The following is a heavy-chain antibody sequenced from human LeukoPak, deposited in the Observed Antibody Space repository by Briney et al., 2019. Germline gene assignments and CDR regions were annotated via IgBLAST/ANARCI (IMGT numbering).Heavy chain of an antibody. J-gene: IGHJ4*02. CDR1: GFTFSSYS. CDR2: ISSSSSYI. Sequence: GGSLRPSCAASGFTFSSYSMNWVRQAPGKGLEWVSSISSSSSYIYYADSVKGRFTISRDNAKNSLYLQMNSLRAEDTAVYYCARVVAVAGPDYWGQGTLVTVSS. D-gene: IGHD6-19*01. CDR3: ARVVAVAGPDY. V-gene: IGHV3-21*01.